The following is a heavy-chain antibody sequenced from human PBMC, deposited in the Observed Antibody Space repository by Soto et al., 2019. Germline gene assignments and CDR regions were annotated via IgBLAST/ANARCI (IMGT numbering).Heavy chain of an antibody. V-gene: IGHV1-69*06. Sequence: QVQLVQSGAEVKKPGSSVKVSCKASGGTFSSYAISWVRQAPGQGLEWMGGIIPIFGTANYAQKFQGRVTITADKSTSTAYMELRSLRSDDTAVYYCARDLVAPPEVARDYWGQGTLVTVSS. CDR1: GGTFSSYA. CDR3: ARDLVAPPEVARDY. CDR2: IIPIFGTA. D-gene: IGHD5-12*01. J-gene: IGHJ4*02.